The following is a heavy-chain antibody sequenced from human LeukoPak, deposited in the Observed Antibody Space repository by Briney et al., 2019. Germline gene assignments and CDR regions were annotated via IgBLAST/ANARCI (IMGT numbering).Heavy chain of an antibody. D-gene: IGHD3-10*01. Sequence: SETLSLTCTVSGGSISSYYWTWIRQPPGKGLEWIAYIYNSGSTNYSPSLKSRVTISVDTSRNQFSLKLSSVTAADTAVYYCARAPGRMVSGWFDPWGRGTLVTVSS. CDR1: GGSISSYY. CDR2: IYNSGST. J-gene: IGHJ5*02. V-gene: IGHV4-59*01. CDR3: ARAPGRMVSGWFDP.